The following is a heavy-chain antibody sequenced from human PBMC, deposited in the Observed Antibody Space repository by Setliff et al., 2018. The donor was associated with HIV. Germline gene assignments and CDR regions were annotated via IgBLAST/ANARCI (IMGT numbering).Heavy chain of an antibody. CDR1: GAFSSISSYH. D-gene: IGHD6-13*01. CDR2: ISYSGTT. V-gene: IGHV4-39*07. J-gene: IGHJ1*01. CDR3: ARDWTAAGRYFQH. Sequence: SETLSLTCTVSGAFSSISSYHWGWIRQSPGKGLEWIGQISYSGTTYYNPSLKSRVTIAVGTSKNQFSLKLTSVTAADTAVYCCARDWTAAGRYFQHWGQGTLVTVSS.